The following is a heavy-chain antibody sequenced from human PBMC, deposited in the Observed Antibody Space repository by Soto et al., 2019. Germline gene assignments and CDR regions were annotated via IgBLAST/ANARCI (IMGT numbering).Heavy chain of an antibody. D-gene: IGHD6-25*01. CDR3: PRDPPYSSATFDP. J-gene: IGHJ5*02. V-gene: IGHV6-1*01. CDR1: GVSVSSNSAA. CDR2: TYSSAKWYN. Sequence: RSQTLSRTWAISGVSVSSNSAAWCWIRQSPSRGLEWLVSTYSSAKWYNDYAVSVKSRITINPDTSKTQFSLQLNSVTPEDTAVYYCPRDPPYSSATFDPWGQGTLVPVSS.